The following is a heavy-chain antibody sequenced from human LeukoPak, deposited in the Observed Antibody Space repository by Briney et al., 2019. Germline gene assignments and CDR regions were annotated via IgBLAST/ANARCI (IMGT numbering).Heavy chain of an antibody. D-gene: IGHD4-17*01. CDR3: ARVVTTVTSTRYYFDY. J-gene: IGHJ4*02. CDR1: GFTFSDYY. V-gene: IGHV3-11*05. CDR2: ISSSSSYT. Sequence: PRGSLRLSCAASGFTFSDYYMSWIRQAPGKGLEWVSYISSSSSYTNYADSVKGRFTISRDNAKNSLYLQMNSLRAEDTAVYYCARVVTTVTSTRYYFDYWGQGTLVTVSS.